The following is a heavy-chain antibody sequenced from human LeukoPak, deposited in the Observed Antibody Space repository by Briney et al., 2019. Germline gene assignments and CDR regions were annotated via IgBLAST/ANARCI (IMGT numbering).Heavy chain of an antibody. CDR1: GFTFSTNF. CDR3: ARDFTMVRGSTSYYFDY. J-gene: IGHJ4*02. V-gene: IGHV3-21*01. Sequence: GGSLRLSCAASGFTFSTNFMHWVRQAPGKGLEWVSSISSSSSYIYYADSVKGRFTISRDNAKNSLYLQMNSLRAEDTAVYYCARDFTMVRGSTSYYFDYWGQGTLVTVSS. D-gene: IGHD3-10*01. CDR2: ISSSSSYI.